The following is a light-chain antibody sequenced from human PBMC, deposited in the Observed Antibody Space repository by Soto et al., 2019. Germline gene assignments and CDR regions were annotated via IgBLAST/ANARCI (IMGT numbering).Light chain of an antibody. CDR2: DAS. J-gene: IGKJ1*01. Sequence: IQLTQSPATLSASAGDRVTITCRASQSLXDWLAWVQQKPGKAPKLMXDDASSLERGGPSRLSGSGSGTEFTLTINSLQPEDFADYYCQQHNSSTWTFGQGTKVDIK. CDR1: QSLXDW. CDR3: QQHNSSTWT. V-gene: IGKV1-5*01.